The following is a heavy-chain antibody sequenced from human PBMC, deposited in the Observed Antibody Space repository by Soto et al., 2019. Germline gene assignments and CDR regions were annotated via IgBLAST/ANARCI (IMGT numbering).Heavy chain of an antibody. Sequence: EVQLVESGGGLVQPGGSLRLSCAASGFTFSDHYMEWVRQAPGKGLEWVGRIRNKANSYTTEDGASVKGRFTISRDDSKNSLSLQMNSLKTEDTAVYYWASAWFGELKEFDYWGQGTLGTVSS. J-gene: IGHJ4*02. CDR1: GFTFSDHY. CDR2: IRNKANSYTT. V-gene: IGHV3-72*01. D-gene: IGHD3-10*01. CDR3: ASAWFGELKEFDY.